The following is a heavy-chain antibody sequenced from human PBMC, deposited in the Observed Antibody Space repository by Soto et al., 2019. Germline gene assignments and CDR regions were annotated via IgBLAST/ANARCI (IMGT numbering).Heavy chain of an antibody. V-gene: IGHV3-30-3*01. Sequence: SLRVSCAASGFTFSSYAMHWVRQAPGKGLEWVAVISYDGSNNYYADSVKGRFTISRDNSKNTLYLQMNSLRAEDTAVYSCARDSIPAAGTNWADNRFDPWGQGTLVTVSS. CDR1: GFTFSSYA. J-gene: IGHJ5*02. CDR2: ISYDGSNN. CDR3: ARDSIPAAGTNWADNRFDP. D-gene: IGHD6-13*01.